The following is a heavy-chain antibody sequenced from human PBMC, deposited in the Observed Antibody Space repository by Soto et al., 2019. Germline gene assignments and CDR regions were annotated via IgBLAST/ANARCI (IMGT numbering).Heavy chain of an antibody. D-gene: IGHD3-10*01. Sequence: ASVKVSCKASGYTFTSYYMHWVRQAPGQGLEWMGIINPSGGSTSYAQKFQGRVTMTRDTSTSTVYMELSSLRSEDTAVYYCARALTMVRGVITHYYYGMDVWGQGTTLTVSS. CDR1: GYTFTSYY. V-gene: IGHV1-46*03. CDR2: INPSGGST. CDR3: ARALTMVRGVITHYYYGMDV. J-gene: IGHJ6*02.